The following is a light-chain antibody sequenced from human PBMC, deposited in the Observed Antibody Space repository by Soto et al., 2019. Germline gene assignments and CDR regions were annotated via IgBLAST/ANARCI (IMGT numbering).Light chain of an antibody. CDR3: QQSFSSPRS. CDR1: QSISTS. CDR2: EAS. J-gene: IGKJ2*03. V-gene: IGKV1-39*01. Sequence: DIQMTQSPSSLSASVGDRVTITCRTSQSISTSLNWYQQKPGKAPKRLLYEASSLQRGVPSSFSGSGSGSDFLLTISSLQPEDFATYYCQQSFSSPRSFGQGTKVDIK.